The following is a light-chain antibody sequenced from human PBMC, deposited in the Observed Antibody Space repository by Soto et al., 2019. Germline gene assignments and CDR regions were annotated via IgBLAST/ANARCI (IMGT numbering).Light chain of an antibody. J-gene: IGLJ1*01. Sequence: QSVLTQPASVSGSPGPSITISCAGTSNDVGGNNYVSWYQQHPGKAPKLLIYEVSHRPSGVSHRFSGSKSGDTASLTIAGLQAEDESDYDCNSTYRGTTLRVFGTRTKLTVL. CDR2: EVS. V-gene: IGLV2-14*01. CDR3: NSTYRGTTLRV. CDR1: SNDVGGNNY.